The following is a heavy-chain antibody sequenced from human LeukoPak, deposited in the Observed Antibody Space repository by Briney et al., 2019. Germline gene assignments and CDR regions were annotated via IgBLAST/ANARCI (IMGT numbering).Heavy chain of an antibody. Sequence: GGSLTLSCAASGFTFDDYGMSWVRQAPGKGQELVCGINWNGSSTGYADPVKGRLIISRDNAKNSLYLQMNSLRAEDTALYYCARDRGSGWYRYDYGSQRTLVTVSS. D-gene: IGHD6-19*01. V-gene: IGHV3-20*04. CDR2: INWNGSST. J-gene: IGHJ4*02. CDR1: GFTFDDYG. CDR3: ARDRGSGWYRYDY.